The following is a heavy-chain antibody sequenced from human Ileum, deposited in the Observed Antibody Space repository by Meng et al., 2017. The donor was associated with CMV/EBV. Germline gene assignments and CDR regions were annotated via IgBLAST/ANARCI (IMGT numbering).Heavy chain of an antibody. Sequence: GSLRLSCTVSGGSISSYYWSWIRQPPGKGLEWIGYIYYSGSTNYNPSLKSRVTISVDTSKNQFSLKLSSVTAADTAVYYCARDSYDSSGYYYDSWGQGTLVTVYS. CDR3: ARDSYDSSGYYYDS. J-gene: IGHJ5*01. CDR1: GGSISSYY. D-gene: IGHD3-22*01. V-gene: IGHV4-59*01. CDR2: IYYSGST.